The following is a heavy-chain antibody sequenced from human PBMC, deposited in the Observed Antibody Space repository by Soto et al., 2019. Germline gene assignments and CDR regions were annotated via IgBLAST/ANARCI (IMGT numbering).Heavy chain of an antibody. CDR2: INHSGST. Sequence: PSETLSLTCAVYGGSFSGYYWSWIRQPPGKGLEWIGEINHSGSTNYNPSLKSRVTISVDTSKNQFSLKLSSVTAADTAVYYCARGDSAAWVSPEMDVWGQGTTVTVSS. CDR3: ARGDSAAWVSPEMDV. J-gene: IGHJ6*02. V-gene: IGHV4-34*01. CDR1: GGSFSGYY. D-gene: IGHD2-2*01.